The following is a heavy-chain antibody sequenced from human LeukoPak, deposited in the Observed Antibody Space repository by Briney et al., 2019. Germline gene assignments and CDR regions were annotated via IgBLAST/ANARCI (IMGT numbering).Heavy chain of an antibody. CDR2: IKSNADGGTP. V-gene: IGHV3-15*01. CDR3: TTFYHEYRPY. Sequence: KPGGSLRLSCAASGFSFMNAWMIWVRQAPGKGLEWVGRIKSNADGGTPDYAAPARGRFTISRDDSKNTLYLQMNSLKTEDTAVYYCTTFYHEYRPYWGRGTLVPVSS. CDR1: GFSFMNAW. D-gene: IGHD2/OR15-2a*01. J-gene: IGHJ4*02.